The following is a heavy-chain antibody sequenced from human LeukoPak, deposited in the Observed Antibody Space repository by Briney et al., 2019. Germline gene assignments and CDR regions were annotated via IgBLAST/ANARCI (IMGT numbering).Heavy chain of an antibody. D-gene: IGHD1-14*01. Sequence: KPSETLSLTCTVSGGSISSSSYYWGWIRQPPGKGLEWIGSIYYSGSTYYNPSLKSRVTISVDTSKNQFSLKLSSVTAADAAVYYCASKPAEYYFDYWGQGTLVTVSS. CDR1: GGSISSSSYY. J-gene: IGHJ4*02. V-gene: IGHV4-39*07. CDR3: ASKPAEYYFDY. CDR2: IYYSGST.